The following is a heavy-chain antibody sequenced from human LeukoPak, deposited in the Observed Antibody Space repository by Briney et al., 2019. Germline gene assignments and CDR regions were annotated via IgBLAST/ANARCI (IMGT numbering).Heavy chain of an antibody. CDR2: INPNSGGT. J-gene: IGHJ6*03. CDR3: ARSDQLLYYFYYMDV. D-gene: IGHD2-2*01. Sequence: ASVKVSCKASGYTFTSYYMHWVRQAPGHGLEWMGWINPNSGGTNYAQKFQGRVTMTRDTSISTAYMELSRLRSDDTAVYYCARSDQLLYYFYYMDVWGKGTTVTVSS. CDR1: GYTFTSYY. V-gene: IGHV1-2*02.